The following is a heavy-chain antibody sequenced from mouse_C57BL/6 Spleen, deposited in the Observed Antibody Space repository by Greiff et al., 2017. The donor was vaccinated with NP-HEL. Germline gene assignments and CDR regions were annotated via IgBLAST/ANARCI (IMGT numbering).Heavy chain of an antibody. Sequence: EVHLVESGGGLVKPGGSLKLSCAASGFTFSSYAMSWVRQTPEKRLEWVATISDGGSYTYYPDNVKGRFTISRDNAKNNLYLQMSHLKSEDTAMYYCARDYYYGSSLWYFDVWGTGTTVTVSS. D-gene: IGHD1-1*01. CDR1: GFTFSSYA. V-gene: IGHV5-4*01. CDR2: ISDGGSYT. J-gene: IGHJ1*03. CDR3: ARDYYYGSSLWYFDV.